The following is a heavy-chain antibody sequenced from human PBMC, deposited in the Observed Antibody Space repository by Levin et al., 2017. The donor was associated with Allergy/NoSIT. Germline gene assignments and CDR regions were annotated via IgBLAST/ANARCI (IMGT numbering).Heavy chain of an antibody. Sequence: ASVKVSCKASGYTFSDYSISWVREAPGQGLKWMGWISGYNGNANYGPKFQGRVTMTRDASTNTAYMELRSLTSDDTAMYYCARTGWELLPAPEYWGQGTQVTVSS. CDR1: GYTFSDYS. J-gene: IGHJ4*02. V-gene: IGHV1-18*04. D-gene: IGHD1-26*01. CDR2: ISGYNGNA. CDR3: ARTGWELLPAPEY.